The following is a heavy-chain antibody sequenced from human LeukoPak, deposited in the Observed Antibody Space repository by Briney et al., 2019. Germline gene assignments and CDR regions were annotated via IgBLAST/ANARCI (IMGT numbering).Heavy chain of an antibody. V-gene: IGHV3-21*01. J-gene: IGHJ4*02. CDR3: ARDEARYSYGPIDY. CDR1: GFTFSDYY. Sequence: GGSLRLSCAASGFTFSDYYMNWVRQAPGKGLEWVSSISSSSSYIYYADSVKGRFTISRDNAKNSLYLQMNSLRAEDTAVYYCARDEARYSYGPIDYWGQGTLVTVSS. D-gene: IGHD5-18*01. CDR2: ISSSSSYI.